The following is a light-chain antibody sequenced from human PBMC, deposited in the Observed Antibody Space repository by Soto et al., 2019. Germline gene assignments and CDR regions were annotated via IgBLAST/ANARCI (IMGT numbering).Light chain of an antibody. CDR1: SSNIGAGYD. V-gene: IGLV1-40*01. Sequence: QSVLTQPPSVSGAPGQRITISCTGSSSNIGAGYDVHWYQQLPGTAPKLLMYTKSNRPSGVPDRFSSSKSGTSASLAITGLQAEDEADYYCQSYDSSLSGSVFGGWTKLTVL. CDR2: TKS. J-gene: IGLJ2*01. CDR3: QSYDSSLSGSV.